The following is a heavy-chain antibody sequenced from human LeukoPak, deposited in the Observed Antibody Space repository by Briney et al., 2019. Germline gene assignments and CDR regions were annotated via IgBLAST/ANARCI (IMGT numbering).Heavy chain of an antibody. D-gene: IGHD1-26*01. J-gene: IGHJ6*03. CDR3: ARVKWELTYYYYYYYMDV. Sequence: PSETLSLTCTVSGGSISSYYWSWIRQPAGKGLEWIGRIYTSGSTNYSPSLKSRVTMSVDTSKNQFSLKLSSVTAADTAVYYCARVKWELTYYYYYYYMDVWGKGTTVTVSS. V-gene: IGHV4-4*07. CDR1: GGSISSYY. CDR2: IYTSGST.